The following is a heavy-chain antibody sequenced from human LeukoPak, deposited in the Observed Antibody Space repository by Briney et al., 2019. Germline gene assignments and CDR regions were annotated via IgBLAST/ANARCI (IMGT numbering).Heavy chain of an antibody. J-gene: IGHJ4*02. CDR2: ISGSGGST. CDR3: AKDHDYGDYEGAGY. V-gene: IGHV3-23*01. D-gene: IGHD4-17*01. CDR1: GFTFSSYA. Sequence: GGSLRLSCAASGFTFSSYAMSWVRQAPGKGLEWVSAISGSGGSTYYADSVKGRFTISRDNSKNTLYLQMNSLRAEDTAVYYCAKDHDYGDYEGAGYWGQGTLVTVSS.